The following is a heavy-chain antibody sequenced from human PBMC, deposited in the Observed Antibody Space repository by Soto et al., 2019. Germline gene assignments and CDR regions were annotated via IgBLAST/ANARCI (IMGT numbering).Heavy chain of an antibody. V-gene: IGHV3-48*02. J-gene: IGHJ3*02. CDR3: GGDSSGYFYPDVFDI. CDR2: ISSSSSTI. CDR1: GFTFSSCS. Sequence: GGSLRLSCAASGFTFSSCSMNWVRQAPGKGLEWVSYISSSSSTIYYADSVKGRFTISRDNAKNSLYLQMNSLRDEDTAVYYCGGDSSGYFYPDVFDIWGQGTMVTVSS. D-gene: IGHD3-22*01.